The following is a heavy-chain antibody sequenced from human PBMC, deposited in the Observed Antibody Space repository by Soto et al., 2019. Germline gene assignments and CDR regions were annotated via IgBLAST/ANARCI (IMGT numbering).Heavy chain of an antibody. CDR3: ARDPPKVIAAAGRGESHY. D-gene: IGHD6-13*01. V-gene: IGHV3-21*01. CDR2: ISSSSSYI. Sequence: GGSLRLSCAASGFTFSSYSMNWVRQAPGKGLEWVSSISSSSSYIYYADSVKGRFTISRDNAKNSLYLQMNSLRAEDTAVYYCARDPPKVIAAAGRGESHYWGQGTLVTVSS. CDR1: GFTFSSYS. J-gene: IGHJ4*02.